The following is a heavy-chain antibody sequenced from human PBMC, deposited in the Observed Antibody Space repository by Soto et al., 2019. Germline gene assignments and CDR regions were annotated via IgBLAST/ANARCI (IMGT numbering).Heavy chain of an antibody. CDR2: ISGGGDTT. V-gene: IGHV3-23*01. CDR1: GFTFNNYA. J-gene: IGHJ4*02. D-gene: IGHD3-10*01. Sequence: EVQLLDSGGGLVQPGGSLRLSCAASGFTFNNYAMTWVRQAPGKGLEWVSAISGGGDTTSYADSVKGRFTVSRDGSKNPVDLQMGSLRAEDTALYYCAKGRGGSGSLTPRVDFWGQGTLVTVSS. CDR3: AKGRGGSGSLTPRVDF.